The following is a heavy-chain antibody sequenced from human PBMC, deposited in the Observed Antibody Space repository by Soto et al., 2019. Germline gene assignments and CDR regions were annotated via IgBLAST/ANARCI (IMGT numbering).Heavy chain of an antibody. J-gene: IGHJ4*02. CDR3: ARGSYSSGWYSR. Sequence: ASVKVSCKASGYTFTSYYMHWVRQAPGQGLEWMGWINPNSGGTNYAQKFQGRVTMTRDTSISTAYMELSRLRSDDTAVYYCARGSYSSGWYSRWGQGTLVTVSS. CDR1: GYTFTSYY. V-gene: IGHV1-2*02. D-gene: IGHD6-19*01. CDR2: INPNSGGT.